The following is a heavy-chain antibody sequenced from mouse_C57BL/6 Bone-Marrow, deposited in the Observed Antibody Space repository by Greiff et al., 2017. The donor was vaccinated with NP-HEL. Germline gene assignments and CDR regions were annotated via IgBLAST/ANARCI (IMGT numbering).Heavy chain of an antibody. J-gene: IGHJ2*01. CDR2: IDPENGDT. V-gene: IGHV14-4*01. D-gene: IGHD1-1*01. Sequence: EVQGVESGAELVRPGASVKLSCTASGFNIKDDYMHWVKQRPEQGLEWIGWIDPENGDTEYASKFQGKATITADTSSNTAYLQLSSLTSEDTAVYYSTTVVATDYFDYWGQGTTLTVSS. CDR3: TTVVATDYFDY. CDR1: GFNIKDDY.